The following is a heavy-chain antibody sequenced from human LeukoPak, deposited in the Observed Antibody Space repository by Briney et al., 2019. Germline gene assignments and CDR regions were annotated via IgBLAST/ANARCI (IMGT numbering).Heavy chain of an antibody. Sequence: PSETLSLTCTVSGGSFRSSSYYWGWIRQAPGKGLEWVANIKRDGSEKYYVDSVKGRFTISRDNAKNSLDLQMNSLRVEDTAVYYCARLGPASSGWPESFDYWGQGTLVTVSS. CDR2: IKRDGSEK. V-gene: IGHV3-7*03. CDR3: ARLGPASSGWPESFDY. CDR1: GGSFRSSSYY. D-gene: IGHD6-19*01. J-gene: IGHJ4*02.